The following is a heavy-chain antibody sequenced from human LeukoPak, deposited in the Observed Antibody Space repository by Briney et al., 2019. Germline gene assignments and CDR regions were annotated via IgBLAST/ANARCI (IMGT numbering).Heavy chain of an antibody. Sequence: PGGSLRLSCAASGFTFSDYYMSWIRQAPGKGLEWVSYISSSGSTIYYADSVKGRFTISRDNAKNSLYLQMNSLRAEDTAVYYCATLPNYGSGSSNYWGQGTLVTVSS. CDR1: GFTFSDYY. CDR3: ATLPNYGSGSSNY. J-gene: IGHJ4*02. D-gene: IGHD3-10*01. V-gene: IGHV3-11*04. CDR2: ISSSGSTI.